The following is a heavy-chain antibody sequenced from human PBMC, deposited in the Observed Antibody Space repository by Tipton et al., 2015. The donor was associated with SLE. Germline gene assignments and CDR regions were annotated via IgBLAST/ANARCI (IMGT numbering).Heavy chain of an antibody. D-gene: IGHD2-2*01. J-gene: IGHJ2*01. CDR2: INHSGST. V-gene: IGHV4-34*01. Sequence: TLSLTCTVSGGSISSYYWSWIRQPPGKGLEWIGEINHSGSTNYNPSLKSRVTISVDTSKNQFSLKLSSVTAADTAMYYCARGAVVAAGSSYSDFDLWGRGTLVTVSS. CDR3: ARGAVVAAGSSYSDFDL. CDR1: GGSISSYY.